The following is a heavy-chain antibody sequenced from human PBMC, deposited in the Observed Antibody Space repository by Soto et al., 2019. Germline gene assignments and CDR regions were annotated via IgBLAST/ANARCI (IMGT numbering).Heavy chain of an antibody. CDR1: GDSFNDYY. CDR3: ARESGGAIVKLEYYYFYMDV. D-gene: IGHD2-15*01. J-gene: IGHJ6*03. Sequence: GASVKVSCKTSGDSFNDYYIHWVRQAPGQGLEWMGWINPNGGVTKYAQKFRGRVTVTRDTSIRTVYMELSSLRSDDTAVYHCARESGGAIVKLEYYYFYMDVWGKGITVTVSS. CDR2: INPNGGVT. V-gene: IGHV1-2*02.